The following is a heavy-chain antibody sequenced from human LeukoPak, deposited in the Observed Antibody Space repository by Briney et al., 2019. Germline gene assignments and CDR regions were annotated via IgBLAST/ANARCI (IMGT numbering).Heavy chain of an antibody. CDR2: TYYRSKWYY. V-gene: IGHV6-1*01. CDR3: ARDPVGGSTIFDY. J-gene: IGHJ4*02. CDR1: GDSVSSNSGA. D-gene: IGHD1-26*01. Sequence: NRSQTLSLTCAISGDSVSSNSGAWNWIRQSPSRGLEWLGRTYYRSKWYYDYAVAVKSRISINPDTSKNQFSLQLSSVTPEDTAVYYCARDPVGGSTIFDYWGQGTLVTVSS.